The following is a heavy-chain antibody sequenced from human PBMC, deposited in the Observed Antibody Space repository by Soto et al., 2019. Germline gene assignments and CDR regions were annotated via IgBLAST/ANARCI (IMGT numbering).Heavy chain of an antibody. D-gene: IGHD5-18*01. Sequence: GGSLRLSCASSGFTFSDYAFHWVRQAPGKGLEWVAVIWYDGSSRYYGDSVKGRFTISRDDSKNTVSLQMNSLRAGDTAVYYCARVPKGQLWTFDYWGQGTLVTVSS. V-gene: IGHV3-33*01. CDR2: IWYDGSSR. CDR3: ARVPKGQLWTFDY. J-gene: IGHJ4*02. CDR1: GFTFSDYA.